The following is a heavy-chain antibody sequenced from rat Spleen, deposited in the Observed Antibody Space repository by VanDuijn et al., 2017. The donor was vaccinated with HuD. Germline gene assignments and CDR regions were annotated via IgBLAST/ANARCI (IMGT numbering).Heavy chain of an antibody. D-gene: IGHD3-2*01. Sequence: EVQLVETGGGLVQPGRSLKLSCVASGFTFKNYWMYWIRQAPGKGLEWVSSISTDGGSTHYPDSVKGRFTISRDNAENTVYLQMGSLRSGDTATYYCASARAYWGQGTLVTVTS. V-gene: IGHV5-58*01. CDR2: ISTDGGST. J-gene: IGHJ3*01. CDR1: GFTFKNYW. CDR3: ASARAY.